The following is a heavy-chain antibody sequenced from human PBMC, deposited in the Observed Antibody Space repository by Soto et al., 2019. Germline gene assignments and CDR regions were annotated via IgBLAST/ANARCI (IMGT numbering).Heavy chain of an antibody. CDR3: ARDIAVAGTGDPFDY. CDR1: GFTFDDYG. V-gene: IGHV3-20*01. J-gene: IGHJ4*02. Sequence: PGGSLRLSCAASGFTFDDYGMSWVRQAPGKGLEWVSGIDWNGGSTGYADSVKGRFTISRDNAKNSLYLQMNSLRAEDTALYHCARDIAVAGTGDPFDYWGQGTLVTVSS. D-gene: IGHD6-19*01. CDR2: IDWNGGST.